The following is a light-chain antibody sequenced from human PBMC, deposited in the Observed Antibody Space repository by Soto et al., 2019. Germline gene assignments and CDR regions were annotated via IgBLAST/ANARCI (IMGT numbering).Light chain of an antibody. CDR1: QSVSTN. J-gene: IGKJ1*01. Sequence: EVVLTQSPGTLSLSPGERATLSCRASQSVSTNYLAWYQQKPGQAPRLLIYGASIRATGIPDRFSGSGSGTEFTLTISSLQSEDFAVYYCQQYNDWPATFGQGTKVDIK. V-gene: IGKV3D-15*01. CDR2: GAS. CDR3: QQYNDWPAT.